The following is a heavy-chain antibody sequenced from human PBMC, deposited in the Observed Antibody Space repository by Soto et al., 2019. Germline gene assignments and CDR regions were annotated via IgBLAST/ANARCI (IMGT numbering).Heavy chain of an antibody. CDR1: GGSISSGGYY. Sequence: QVQLQESGPGLVKPSQTLSLTCTVSGGSISSGGYYWSWIRQHPGKGLEWIGYIYYSGSTYYNPSLKRRVTISVAPSRSQFPLKLSSVTAADTGVYYCARGGRSSPGMDVWGQGTTVTVSS. CDR2: IYYSGST. V-gene: IGHV4-31*03. D-gene: IGHD3-10*01. J-gene: IGHJ6*02. CDR3: ARGGRSSPGMDV.